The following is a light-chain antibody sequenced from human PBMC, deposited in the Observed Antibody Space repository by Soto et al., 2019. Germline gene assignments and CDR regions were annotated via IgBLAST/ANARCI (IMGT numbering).Light chain of an antibody. V-gene: IGLV2-8*01. Sequence: QSVLTQPPSASGSPGQSVTISCTGTKSDIGVYDFVSWYQHHPGKAPRLIIYEVVQRPSGVPDRFSGSKSGNTASLTVSGLQADDEADYYCSSYGGSENLVFGGGTKVTVL. CDR3: SSYGGSENLV. CDR2: EVV. J-gene: IGLJ2*01. CDR1: KSDIGVYDF.